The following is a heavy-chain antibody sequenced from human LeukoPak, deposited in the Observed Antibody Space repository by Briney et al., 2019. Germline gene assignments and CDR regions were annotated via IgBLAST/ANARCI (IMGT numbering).Heavy chain of an antibody. Sequence: SETLSLTCDVSGYSIRTGYYWGWVRQPPGKDLEWIGSVYHSGSTYYNPSLKSRVTISVDTSKNQFSLKLSSVTAADTAVYYCASFSDYYDSSGPLFQHWGQGTLVTVSS. CDR3: ASFSDYYDSSGPLFQH. CDR2: VYHSGST. J-gene: IGHJ1*01. V-gene: IGHV4-38-2*01. D-gene: IGHD3-22*01. CDR1: GYSIRTGYY.